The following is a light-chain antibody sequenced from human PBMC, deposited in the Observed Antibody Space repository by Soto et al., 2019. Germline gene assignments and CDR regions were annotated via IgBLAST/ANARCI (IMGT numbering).Light chain of an antibody. V-gene: IGKV1-9*01. J-gene: IGKJ4*01. CDR1: QGIRNY. Sequence: IQLTQSPSSLSASVGDRVTITCRASQGIRNYLVWSQQKSGKAPKLLIYAASTLQSGVPSRFGGSGSGTDFTLTIGSLQPEDFATYCAQKLNSYPPITFGRGTKVAIK. CDR2: AAS. CDR3: QKLNSYPPIT.